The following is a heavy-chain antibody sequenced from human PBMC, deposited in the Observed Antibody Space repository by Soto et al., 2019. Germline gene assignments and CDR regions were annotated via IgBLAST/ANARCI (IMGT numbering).Heavy chain of an antibody. CDR3: ARRYGWAFDI. J-gene: IGHJ3*02. D-gene: IGHD3-16*01. CDR1: GGYISSYY. CDR2: IYYSGST. Sequence: SETMSVTCTVSGGYISSYYWSWIRQPPGKGLEWIGYIYYSGSTNYNPSLKSRVTISVDTSKNQFSLKLSSVTAADTAVYYCARRYGWAFDIWGQGTMVTVS. V-gene: IGHV4-59*08.